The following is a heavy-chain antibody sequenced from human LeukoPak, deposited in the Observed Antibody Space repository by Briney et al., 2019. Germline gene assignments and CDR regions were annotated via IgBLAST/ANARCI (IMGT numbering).Heavy chain of an antibody. J-gene: IGHJ4*02. CDR1: GFTFSSYA. D-gene: IGHD3-3*01. V-gene: IGHV3-23*01. CDR2: ISGSGGST. CDR3: AKTYDFWSGYYQALDY. Sequence: LPGGSLRLSCAASGFTFSSYAMSWVRQAPGKGLEWVSAISGSGGSTYYADSVKGRFTISRDNSKNTLYLQMNSLRAEDTAVYYCAKTYDFWSGYYQALDYWGQGTLVTVSS.